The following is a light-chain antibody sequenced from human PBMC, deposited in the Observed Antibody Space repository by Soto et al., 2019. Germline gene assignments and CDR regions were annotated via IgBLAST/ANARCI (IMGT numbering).Light chain of an antibody. Sequence: DIHTTQSPSSLSASVGDRVSITCRASQSISSYLNWYQQKPVKAPKLLIYAASSLQSWVPSRFSGSGSGTDFTLTISSLQPEDFATYYCQQSYSTPPTFGQGTKVDI. CDR1: QSISSY. CDR2: AAS. V-gene: IGKV1-39*01. CDR3: QQSYSTPPT. J-gene: IGKJ1*01.